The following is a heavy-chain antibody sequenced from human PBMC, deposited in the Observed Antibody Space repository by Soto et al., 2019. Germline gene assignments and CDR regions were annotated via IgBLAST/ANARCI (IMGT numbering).Heavy chain of an antibody. D-gene: IGHD2-21*02. CDR1: GDSISSDKW. Sequence: QVQLQESGPGLVKPSGTLSLTCDVSGDSISSDKWWSWVRQSPGRGLEWIGEIHHRGTTNCSPSLKSRVTRSIEKSKNQFSLEMTSLTAADTAIYDCARGGDWKFDFWGQGSLVTVSS. J-gene: IGHJ4*02. V-gene: IGHV4-4*02. CDR3: ARGGDWKFDF. CDR2: IHHRGTT.